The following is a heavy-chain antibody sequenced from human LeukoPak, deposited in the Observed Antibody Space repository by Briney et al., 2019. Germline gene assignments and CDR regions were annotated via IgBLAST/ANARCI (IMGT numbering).Heavy chain of an antibody. CDR3: ARAPTVLVGYCSSASCQADY. Sequence: GGSLRLSCAASGFTFSTYSMNWVRQAPGKGLEWVLAISGSSDYIYYADSVKGRFTISRDNAKNSLFLQMNSLRAEDTAVYYCARAPTVLVGYCSSASCQADYWGQGTLVTVSS. CDR2: ISGSSDYI. J-gene: IGHJ4*02. CDR1: GFTFSTYS. V-gene: IGHV3-21*01. D-gene: IGHD2-2*01.